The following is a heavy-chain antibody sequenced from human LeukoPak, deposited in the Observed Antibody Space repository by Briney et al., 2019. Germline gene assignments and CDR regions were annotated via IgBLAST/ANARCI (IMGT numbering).Heavy chain of an antibody. D-gene: IGHD3-3*01. V-gene: IGHV3-23*01. J-gene: IGHJ5*02. CDR1: GFTVRNYA. CDR2: IRESSGDT. CDR3: AKRPISGNDKSFDH. Sequence: QPGGSLRLSCAASGFTVRNYAMNWVRQAPGKGLEWVSTIRESSGDTYYEDSVKGRFTISRDISKNTVYLQMISLRVEDTAVYFCAKRPISGNDKSFDHWGQGTLVTVSS.